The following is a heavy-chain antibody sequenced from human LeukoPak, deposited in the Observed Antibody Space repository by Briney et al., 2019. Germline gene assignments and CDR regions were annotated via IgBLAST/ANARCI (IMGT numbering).Heavy chain of an antibody. V-gene: IGHV3-23*01. CDR3: AKAFGGSGSYYNGFDY. Sequence: GRSLRLSCAASGFTFSSYAMHWVRQAPGKGLEWVSAISGSGGSTYYADSVKGRFTISRDNSKNTLYLQMNSLRAEDTAVYYCAKAFGGSGSYYNGFDYWGQGTLVTVSS. J-gene: IGHJ4*02. CDR2: ISGSGGST. D-gene: IGHD3-10*01. CDR1: GFTFSSYA.